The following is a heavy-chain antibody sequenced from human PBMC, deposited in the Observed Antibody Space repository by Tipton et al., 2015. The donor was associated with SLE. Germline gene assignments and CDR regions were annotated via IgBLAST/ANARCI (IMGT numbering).Heavy chain of an antibody. CDR3: ARVDYGDYGEGAFDI. Sequence: TLSLTCTVSGGSISSYYWSWIRQPPGKGLEWIGYIYYRGSTNYNPSLKSRVTISVDTSKNQFSLELRSVTGAGTAVYYCARVDYGDYGEGAFDIWGKGTMVTVSS. J-gene: IGHJ3*02. CDR1: GGSISSYY. V-gene: IGHV4-59*01. D-gene: IGHD4-17*01. CDR2: IYYRGST.